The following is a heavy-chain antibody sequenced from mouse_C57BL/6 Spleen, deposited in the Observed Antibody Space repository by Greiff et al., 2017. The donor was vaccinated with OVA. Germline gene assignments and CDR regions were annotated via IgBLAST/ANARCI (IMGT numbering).Heavy chain of an antibody. CDR3: ARSDQAMDY. J-gene: IGHJ4*01. CDR1: GYTFTDYH. CDR2: INPNNGGT. Sequence: VQLKQSGPELVKPGASVKIPCKASGYTFTDYHMDWVKQSHGKSLEWIGDINPNNGGTIYNQKFKGKATLTVDKSSSTAYMELSSLTSEDTAVYYCARSDQAMDYWGQGTAVTVS. V-gene: IGHV1-18*01.